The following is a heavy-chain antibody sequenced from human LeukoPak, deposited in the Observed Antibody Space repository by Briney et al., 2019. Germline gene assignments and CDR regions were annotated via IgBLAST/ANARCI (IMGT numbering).Heavy chain of an antibody. CDR2: INPNSGGA. Sequence: ASVKVSCKTSGYTFTGNYMYWVRQAPGQGLECMGWINPNSGGANYAQKFQGRVTITRDMSTSTAYMELSSLRSEDTAVYYCAAAEIVGARGRNFDYWGQGTLVTVSS. V-gene: IGHV1-2*02. J-gene: IGHJ4*02. D-gene: IGHD1-26*01. CDR1: GYTFTGNY. CDR3: AAAEIVGARGRNFDY.